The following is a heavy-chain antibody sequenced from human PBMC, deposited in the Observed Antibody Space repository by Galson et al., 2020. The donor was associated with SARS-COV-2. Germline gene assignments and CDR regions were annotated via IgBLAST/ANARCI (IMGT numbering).Heavy chain of an antibody. V-gene: IGHV3-30*04. D-gene: IGHD1-26*01. CDR1: GFTFSSYA. Sequence: GGSLRLSCAASGFTFSSYAMHWVRQAPGKGLEWVAVISYDGSNKYYADSVKGRFTISRDNSKNTLYLQMNSLRAEDTAVYYCARDHSGGYYGGFDYWGQGTLVTVSS. CDR2: ISYDGSNK. J-gene: IGHJ4*02. CDR3: ARDHSGGYYGGFDY.